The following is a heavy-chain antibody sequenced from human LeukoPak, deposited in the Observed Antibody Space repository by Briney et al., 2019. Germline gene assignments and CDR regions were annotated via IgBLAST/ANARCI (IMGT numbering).Heavy chain of an antibody. CDR2: ISGNAGST. D-gene: IGHD2-15*01. CDR3: AKHPVVITAAGSRFDH. V-gene: IGHV3-23*01. CDR1: GFTFNNYA. J-gene: IGHJ5*02. Sequence: PGGSLRLSCGASGFTFNNYAMSWVRQAPGKGLEWVSGISGNAGSTDYADSVKGRFSISRDNSKNTVYLQMNSLRAEDTAIYYCAKHPVVITAAGSRFDHWGQGTRVTVSS.